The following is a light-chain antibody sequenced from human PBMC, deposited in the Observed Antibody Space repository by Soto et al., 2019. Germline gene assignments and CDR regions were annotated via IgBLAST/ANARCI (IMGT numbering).Light chain of an antibody. V-gene: IGLV1-40*01. Sequence: QSVLTQSPSVSGSPGQSVTLSCTWISSNIGAVYDVHWYQQLPGAAPKLLIYDNNNRPSGVPDRFSGSKSGASASLAITGLQAEDEADYYCQSYDTRLSGYVFGTGTKVTVL. CDR1: SSNIGAVYD. CDR2: DNN. J-gene: IGLJ1*01. CDR3: QSYDTRLSGYV.